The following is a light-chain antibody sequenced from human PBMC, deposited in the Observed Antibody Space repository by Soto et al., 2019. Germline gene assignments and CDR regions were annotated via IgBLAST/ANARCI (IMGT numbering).Light chain of an antibody. Sequence: QLVLTQPRSVSGSPGQSVTISCTGTSSDVGGYNYVSWYQQHPGKAPKLMIYDVSKRPSGVPDRFSGSKSGNTASLTISGLQAGDEADYYCCSYAGSYTLVFGGGTQLTVL. J-gene: IGLJ3*02. CDR1: SSDVGGYNY. V-gene: IGLV2-11*01. CDR2: DVS. CDR3: CSYAGSYTLV.